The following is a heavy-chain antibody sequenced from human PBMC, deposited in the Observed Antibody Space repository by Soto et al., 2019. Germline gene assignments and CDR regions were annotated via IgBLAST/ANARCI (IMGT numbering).Heavy chain of an antibody. V-gene: IGHV4-59*01. J-gene: IGHJ6*02. CDR3: ARDLWGYCGTDCYPLDV. D-gene: IGHD2-21*02. CDR2: MYKTGST. Sequence: SETLSLTCTVSGGSIRGYYWSWIRQPPGKGLECIGYMYKTGSTVYNPSFKSRVTISVDTSKNQFSLKLNSVTAADTAVYYCARDLWGYCGTDCYPLDVWGQGTTVTVS. CDR1: GGSIRGYY.